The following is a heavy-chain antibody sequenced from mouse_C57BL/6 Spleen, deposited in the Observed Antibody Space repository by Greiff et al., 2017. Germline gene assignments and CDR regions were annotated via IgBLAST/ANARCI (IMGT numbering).Heavy chain of an antibody. CDR1: GFTFTDYY. Sequence: EVKLMESGGGLVQPGGSLSLSCAASGFTFTDYYMSWVRQPPGKALEWLGFIRNKANGYTTEYSASVKGRFTISRDNSQSILYLQMNALRAEDSATYYCARETAYYFDYWGQGTTLTVSS. CDR2: IRNKANGYTT. V-gene: IGHV7-3*01. CDR3: ARETAYYFDY. J-gene: IGHJ2*01. D-gene: IGHD4-1*01.